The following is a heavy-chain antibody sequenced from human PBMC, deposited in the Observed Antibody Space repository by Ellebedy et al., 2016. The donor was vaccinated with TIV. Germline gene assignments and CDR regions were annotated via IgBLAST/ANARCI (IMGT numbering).Heavy chain of an antibody. J-gene: IGHJ5*02. CDR3: ARSIAVAGTEYWFDP. CDR2: IYHSGST. Sequence: MPSETLSLTCAVSGGSISSSNWWSWVRQPPGKGLEWIGKIYHSGSTNYNPSLKSRVTISVDKSKNQFSLKLSSVTAADTAVYYCARSIAVAGTEYWFDPWGQGTLVTVSS. CDR1: GGSISSSNW. D-gene: IGHD6-19*01. V-gene: IGHV4-4*02.